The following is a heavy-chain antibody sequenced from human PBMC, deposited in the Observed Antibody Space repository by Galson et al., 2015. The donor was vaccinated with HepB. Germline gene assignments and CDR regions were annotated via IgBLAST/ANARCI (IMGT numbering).Heavy chain of an antibody. CDR2: MNPNSGKT. V-gene: IGHV1-8*01. CDR1: GYTFTSYD. Sequence: SVKVSCKASGYTFTSYDINWVRQATGQGLEWMGWMNPNSGKTGYAQKFQGRVTMTRDTSIGTAYMELSSLRPEDTAVYYCARAAKWHYGFWSGYLSGSWFDPWGQGTLVTVSS. J-gene: IGHJ5*02. D-gene: IGHD3-3*01. CDR3: ARAAKWHYGFWSGYLSGSWFDP.